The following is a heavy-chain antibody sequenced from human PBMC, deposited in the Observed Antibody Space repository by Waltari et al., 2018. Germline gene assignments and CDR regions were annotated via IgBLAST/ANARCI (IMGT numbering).Heavy chain of an antibody. CDR3: ARDRSSTWYGVSIN. D-gene: IGHD6-13*01. Sequence: QVQLVQSGAEVKKPGASVKVSCKASGYTFTDYYIHWVRQAPGQGLEWMGGEKPKSGGKNCPQKFPGRVTVLGDTSMRTAYVELIGLRSDYTAVYYGARDRSSTWYGVSINWGQGTPVTVSS. CDR2: EKPKSGGK. V-gene: IGHV1-2*02. CDR1: GYTFTDYY. J-gene: IGHJ4*02.